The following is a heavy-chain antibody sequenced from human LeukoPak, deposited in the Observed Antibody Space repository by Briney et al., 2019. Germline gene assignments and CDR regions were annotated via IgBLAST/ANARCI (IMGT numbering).Heavy chain of an antibody. D-gene: IGHD3-22*01. V-gene: IGHV1-46*01. CDR3: ARPTPEDHEPSGSIISVYLFHY. Sequence: ASVKVSCKTSGYTFTNYHIHSVRQAPGQEPEWMGIIHPDGGGTTYAQTYKRRVTMTSDLSTSTVYMQLNSLRFEDPAVYSCARPTPEDHEPSGSIISVYLFHYWGQGTLVTVSS. J-gene: IGHJ4*02. CDR1: GYTFTNYH. CDR2: IHPDGGGT.